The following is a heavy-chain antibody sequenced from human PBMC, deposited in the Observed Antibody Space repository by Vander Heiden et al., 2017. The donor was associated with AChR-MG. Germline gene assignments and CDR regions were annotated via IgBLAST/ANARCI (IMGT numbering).Heavy chain of an antibody. Sequence: EVQLVESGGGLVQLGGSMRLSGAASGFTFSSHTSAMTWVRQAPGKGLELVSYISAFSRTTYYADSVKGRFTISRDNAKQSLYLQINSLRADDTAIYFCARVDVVVGGDPFDYWGQGTLVTVSS. D-gene: IGHD2-21*01. CDR1: GFTFSSHTSA. J-gene: IGHJ4*02. CDR3: ARVDVVVGGDPFDY. CDR2: ISAFSRTT. V-gene: IGHV3-48*04.